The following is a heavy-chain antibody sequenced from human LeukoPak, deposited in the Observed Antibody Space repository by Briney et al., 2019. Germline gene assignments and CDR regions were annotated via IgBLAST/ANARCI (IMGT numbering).Heavy chain of an antibody. Sequence: GGSLRLSCAASGFPFSSYWMSWVRQASGKGLEWVANIRHDGSETYYVDSLRGRFTISRDNAKNLVYLQMSSLRAEDTAIYYCARDETYDYESNGYLDLWGQGTVVTVSS. D-gene: IGHD3-22*01. CDR3: ARDETYDYESNGYLDL. J-gene: IGHJ4*02. CDR1: GFPFSSYW. CDR2: IRHDGSET. V-gene: IGHV3-7*01.